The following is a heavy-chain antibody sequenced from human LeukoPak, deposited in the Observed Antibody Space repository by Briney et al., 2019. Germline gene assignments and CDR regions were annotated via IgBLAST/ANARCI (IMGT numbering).Heavy chain of an antibody. Sequence: PGGSLRLSCAASGFTFSSYSMNWVRQAPGKGLEWVSSISSRSSYIFYADSVKGRFTISRDNARNLLYLQMNSLRAEDTAVYYCARESNYAGSGSQNLDDWGQGTLVTVSS. V-gene: IGHV3-21*01. CDR3: ARESNYAGSGSQNLDD. CDR1: GFTFSSYS. J-gene: IGHJ4*02. CDR2: ISSRSSYI. D-gene: IGHD3-10*01.